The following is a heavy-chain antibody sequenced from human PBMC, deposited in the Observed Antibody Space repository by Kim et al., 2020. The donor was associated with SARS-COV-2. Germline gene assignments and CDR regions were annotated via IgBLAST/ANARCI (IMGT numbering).Heavy chain of an antibody. CDR1: GFTFRNHP. D-gene: IGHD3-10*01. J-gene: IGHJ5*02. CDR2: IKSNLYGGTT. Sequence: GGSLRLSCTATGFTFRNHPLSWVRQAPGKGLEWITFIKSNLYGGTTEYAASVKGRFTISRDDSRGIAYLQMNSLKTEDTAVYYCTKSADSFGEPHPQFDLWGQGTLVTVSS. V-gene: IGHV3-49*04. CDR3: TKSADSFGEPHPQFDL.